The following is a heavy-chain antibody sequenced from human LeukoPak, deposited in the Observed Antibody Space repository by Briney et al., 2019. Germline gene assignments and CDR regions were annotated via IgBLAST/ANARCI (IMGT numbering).Heavy chain of an antibody. CDR3: ARDRWDLDY. CDR1: ELPFSSDW. V-gene: IGHV3-7*01. CDR2: INQDGSER. Sequence: GGSPRLSCLATELPFSSDWMSWGRQAQGKGLEWVSKINQDGSERYYADSVKGRFTISRDNAKNSLSLEMNSLRAEDTAGYYCARDRWDLDYWGQGTLVTVSS. J-gene: IGHJ4*02. D-gene: IGHD1-26*01.